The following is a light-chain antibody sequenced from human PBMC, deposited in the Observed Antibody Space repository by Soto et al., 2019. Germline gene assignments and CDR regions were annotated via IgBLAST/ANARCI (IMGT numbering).Light chain of an antibody. J-gene: IGKJ1*01. CDR3: QQDYNLPRT. CDR2: GAS. V-gene: IGKV3D-7*01. Sequence: EMVMTKFPATRSLSPGERATLSCRASQSVSSSYLSWYQQKPGQAPRLLIYGASTRATGIPARFSGSGSGTDFTLTISSLQPEDFAVYYCQQDYNLPRTFGQGTNVDIK. CDR1: QSVSSSY.